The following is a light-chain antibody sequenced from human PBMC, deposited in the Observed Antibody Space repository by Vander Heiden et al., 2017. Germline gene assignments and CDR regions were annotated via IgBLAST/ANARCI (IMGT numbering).Light chain of an antibody. V-gene: IGKV2-28*01. CDR1: QSLLYSNGYSY. Sequence: DAVMIQSPLSLPVTPGEPASISCRSSQSLLYSNGYSYLDWYLQKPVQTPQLLIYLGSNRASGVPDRFSGSGSGTDFTLKISRVEAEDVGVYYFTQALQSPITFGQGTRLEIK. CDR3: TQALQSPIT. J-gene: IGKJ5*01. CDR2: LGS.